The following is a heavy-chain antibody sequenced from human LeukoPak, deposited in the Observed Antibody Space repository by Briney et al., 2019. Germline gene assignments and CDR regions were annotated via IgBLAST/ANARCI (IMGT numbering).Heavy chain of an antibody. CDR3: ASCGYSGYAIDY. CDR1: GGSITGSSYY. Sequence: SETLSLTCTVSGGSITGSSYYWGWIRQPPGKGLEWIGNMFYSGRTYYNAALKSRVAISGDTSKNQFSLKLSSVTAADTAVYYCASCGYSGYAIDYWGQGALVTVSS. J-gene: IGHJ4*02. V-gene: IGHV4-39*01. D-gene: IGHD5-12*01. CDR2: MFYSGRT.